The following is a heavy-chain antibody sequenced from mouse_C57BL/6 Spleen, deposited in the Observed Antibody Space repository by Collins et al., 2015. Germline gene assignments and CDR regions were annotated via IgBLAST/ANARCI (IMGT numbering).Heavy chain of an antibody. Sequence: DVQLQESGPGLVKPSQSLSLTCSVTGYSITSGYYWNWIRQFPGNKLEWMGYISYDGSNNYNPSLKNRISITRDTSKNQFFLKLNSVTTEDTATYYCARAYTTVVAHYYAMDYWGQGTPVTVSS. CDR1: GYSITSGYY. D-gene: IGHD1-1*01. J-gene: IGHJ4*01. CDR3: ARAYTTVVAHYYAMDY. V-gene: IGHV3-6*01. CDR2: ISYDGSN.